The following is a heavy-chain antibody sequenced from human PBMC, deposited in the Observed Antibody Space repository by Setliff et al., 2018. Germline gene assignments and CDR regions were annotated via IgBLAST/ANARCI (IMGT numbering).Heavy chain of an antibody. CDR2: MNPNSGNT. J-gene: IGHJ5*02. Sequence: ASVKVSCKASGYTFTSYGISWVRQAPGQGLEWMGWMNPNSGNTGYAQKFQGRVTITRNTSISTAYMELSSLRSEDTAVYYCARDRAYSSSWFLWFDPWGQGTLVTVSS. D-gene: IGHD6-13*01. CDR3: ARDRAYSSSWFLWFDP. CDR1: GYTFTSYG. V-gene: IGHV1-8*03.